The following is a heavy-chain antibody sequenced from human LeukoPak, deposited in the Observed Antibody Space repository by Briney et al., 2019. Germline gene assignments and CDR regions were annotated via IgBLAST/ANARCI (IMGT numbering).Heavy chain of an antibody. J-gene: IGHJ4*02. CDR3: ARNPAAGSHHDY. D-gene: IGHD6-13*01. V-gene: IGHV4-59*01. CDR2: IYYSGST. CDR1: GGSISSYY. Sequence: PSETLSLTCTVSGGSISSYYWSWIRQPPGKGLEWIGYIYYSGSTNYNPSLKSRVTISVDTSKNQFSLKLSSVTAADTAVYYCARNPAAGSHHDYWGQGTLVTVSS.